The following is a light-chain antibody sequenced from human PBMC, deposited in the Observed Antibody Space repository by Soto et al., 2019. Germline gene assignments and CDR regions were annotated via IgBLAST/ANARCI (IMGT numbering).Light chain of an antibody. CDR1: QGISNY. J-gene: IGKJ1*01. Sequence: DIQMTQSPSSLSASVGDRVTITCRASQGISNYLACYQQKPGKVPKLLIYAASTLQSGVPSRFSGSGSGTDFTLTISSLKHEDVATCYCQKYNSAPRTFGQGTKVEIK. CDR2: AAS. CDR3: QKYNSAPRT. V-gene: IGKV1-27*01.